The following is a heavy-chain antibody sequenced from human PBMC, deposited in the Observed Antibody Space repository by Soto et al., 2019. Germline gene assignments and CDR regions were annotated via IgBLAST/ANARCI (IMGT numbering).Heavy chain of an antibody. V-gene: IGHV4-30-4*01. CDR1: GVSISSGNFY. CDR2: IYFSGST. D-gene: IGHD1-26*01. CDR3: AHDSHGGNTYFDL. J-gene: IGHJ4*02. Sequence: VQLQESGPGLVRPSETLSLTCTVSGVSISSGNFYWSWIRQPPGKGLEWIGYIYFSGSTSYSPSLKSRLTISLNTSNNQFSLKLTSVTAADTAVYYCAHDSHGGNTYFDLWGQGALVTVSS.